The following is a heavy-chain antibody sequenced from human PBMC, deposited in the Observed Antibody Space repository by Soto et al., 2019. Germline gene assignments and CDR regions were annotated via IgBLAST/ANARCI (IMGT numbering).Heavy chain of an antibody. CDR3: VSGSLSGNEAGYYFEY. CDR2: MYSGDSGT. Sequence: GESLKISCRTSGYSFNNYWIGCVRQMPGKGLEWMAIMYSGDSGTRYSPSFQGQVTISADKSISPAYMKWRSLKASDTAFYFCVSGSLSGNEAGYYFEYWGQGTMVTVCS. CDR1: GYSFNNYW. J-gene: IGHJ4*02. D-gene: IGHD1-26*01. V-gene: IGHV5-51*01.